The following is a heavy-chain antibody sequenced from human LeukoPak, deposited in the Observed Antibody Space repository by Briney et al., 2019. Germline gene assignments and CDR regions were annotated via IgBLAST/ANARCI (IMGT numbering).Heavy chain of an antibody. CDR2: INPNSGGT. V-gene: IGHV1-2*02. CDR1: GYTFTGYY. CDR3: VRAVGSQKDYYYYGMDV. D-gene: IGHD4-23*01. Sequence: ASVKVSFKASGYTFTGYYMHWVRQAPGQGLEWMGWINPNSGGTNYAQKFQGRVTMTRDTSISTAYMELSRLRSDDTAVYYCVRAVGSQKDYYYYGMDVWGQGTTVTVSS. J-gene: IGHJ6*02.